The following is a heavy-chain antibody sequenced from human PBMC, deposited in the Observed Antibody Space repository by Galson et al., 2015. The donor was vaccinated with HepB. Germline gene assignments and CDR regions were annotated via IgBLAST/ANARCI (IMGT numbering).Heavy chain of an antibody. CDR1: EFTFSSSW. CDR3: ARANMGWFDP. Sequence: SLRLSCAASEFTFSSSWMSWVRQAPGKGLEWVASIKQDGTEKYYVDSVKGRFTISRDNAKNSLYLQMNSLRAEDTAVYYCARANMGWFDPWGQGTLVTVSS. J-gene: IGHJ5*02. D-gene: IGHD1/OR15-1a*01. CDR2: IKQDGTEK. V-gene: IGHV3-7*03.